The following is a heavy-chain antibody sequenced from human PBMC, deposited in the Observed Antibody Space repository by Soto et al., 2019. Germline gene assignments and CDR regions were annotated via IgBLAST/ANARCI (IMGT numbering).Heavy chain of an antibody. J-gene: IGHJ4*02. V-gene: IGHV3-11*01. CDR1: GFSFSDYY. CDR3: AKMTSTGWYDPVFH. Sequence: QVQLVESGGALVKTRGSLRLSCVASGFSFSDYYISWVRQAPGKGLEWISYSSGSSSNIYYADSVKGRFTISRDNAENSVFLQMNNLRAEDTARYYCAKMTSTGWYDPVFHWGQGTLVTVSS. D-gene: IGHD6-19*01. CDR2: SSGSSSNI.